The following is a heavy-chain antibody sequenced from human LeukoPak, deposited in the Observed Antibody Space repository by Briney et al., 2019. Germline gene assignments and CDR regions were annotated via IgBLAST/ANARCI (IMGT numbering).Heavy chain of an antibody. J-gene: IGHJ4*02. Sequence: SQTLSLTCAISGDSVSSNSAAWNRIRQSPSRGLEWPGRTYYRSKWYNDYAVSVKSRITINPDTSKNQFSLQLNSVTPEDTAVYYCARGNYYDSSGYWGPKYYFDYWGQGTLVTVSS. D-gene: IGHD3-22*01. CDR3: ARGNYYDSSGYWGPKYYFDY. CDR2: TYYRSKWYN. CDR1: GDSVSSNSAA. V-gene: IGHV6-1*01.